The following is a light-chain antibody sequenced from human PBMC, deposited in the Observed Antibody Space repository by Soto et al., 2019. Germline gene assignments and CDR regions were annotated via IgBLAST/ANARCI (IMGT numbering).Light chain of an antibody. Sequence: QSVLTQPPSVSGAPGQRVTISCTGSSSNIGAGYDVHWYQQLPGTAPKLLIYGNSNRPSGVPDRFSGSKSGTSASLAITGLQVEDETDYYCQSYDSSLSGWVFGTGTELTVL. CDR1: SSNIGAGYD. CDR2: GNS. CDR3: QSYDSSLSGWV. J-gene: IGLJ1*01. V-gene: IGLV1-40*01.